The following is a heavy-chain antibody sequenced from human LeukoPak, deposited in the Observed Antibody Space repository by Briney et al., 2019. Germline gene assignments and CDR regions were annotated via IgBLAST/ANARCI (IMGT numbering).Heavy chain of an antibody. CDR2: IYYSGST. J-gene: IGHJ4*02. D-gene: IGHD1-26*01. Sequence: SQTLSLTCTVSGGSISSGGYYWSWIRQHLGKGLEWIGYIYYSGSTYYNPSLKSRVTISVDTSKNQFSLKLSSVTAADTAVYYCARGVELLVFDYWGQGTLVTVSS. CDR1: GGSISSGGYY. V-gene: IGHV4-31*03. CDR3: ARGVELLVFDY.